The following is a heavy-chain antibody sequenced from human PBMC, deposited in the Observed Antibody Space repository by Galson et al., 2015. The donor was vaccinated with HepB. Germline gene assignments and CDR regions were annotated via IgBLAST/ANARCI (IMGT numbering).Heavy chain of an antibody. Sequence: SVKVSCKVSGGTFRTNVISRVRQAPGQGLEWMGGIIPIFRTANYAQKFQGRVTITADESTSTAYMELSSLRSEDTAVYYCARGEWLRSALTYYYYGMDVWGQGTTVTVSS. D-gene: IGHD5-12*01. CDR2: IIPIFRTA. V-gene: IGHV1-69*13. J-gene: IGHJ6*02. CDR3: ARGEWLRSALTYYYYGMDV. CDR1: GGTFRTNV.